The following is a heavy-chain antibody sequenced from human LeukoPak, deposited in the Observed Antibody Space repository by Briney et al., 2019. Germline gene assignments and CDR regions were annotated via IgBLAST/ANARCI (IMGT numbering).Heavy chain of an antibody. J-gene: IGHJ6*03. D-gene: IGHD5-18*01. CDR2: ISGSGSST. CDR1: GFTFSSYA. Sequence: GGSLRLSCAASGFTFSSYAMSWVRQAPGKGLEWVSAISGSGSSTYYADSVKGRFTISRDNSKNTLYLQMNSLRAEDTAVYYCAKGGIQLTYYCYYYYMDVWGKGTTVTVSS. CDR3: AKGGIQLTYYCYYYYMDV. V-gene: IGHV3-23*01.